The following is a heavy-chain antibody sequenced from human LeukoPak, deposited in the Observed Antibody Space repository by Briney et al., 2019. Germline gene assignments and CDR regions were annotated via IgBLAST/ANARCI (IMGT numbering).Heavy chain of an antibody. J-gene: IGHJ5*02. V-gene: IGHV4-4*07. CDR2: IYTSGST. CDR3: AAQVATRAHNWFDP. D-gene: IGHD5-24*01. CDR1: GGSISSYY. Sequence: PSETLSLTCTVSGGSISSYYWSWIRQPAGKGLEWIGRIYTSGSTNYNPSLKSRVTMSVDTSKNQFSLKLSSVTAADTAVYYCAAQVATRAHNWFDPWGQGTLVTVSS.